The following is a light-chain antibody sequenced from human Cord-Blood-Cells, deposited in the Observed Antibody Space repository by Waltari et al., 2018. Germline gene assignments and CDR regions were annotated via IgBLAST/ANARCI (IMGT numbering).Light chain of an antibody. J-gene: IGLJ2*01. CDR1: SRDVGSYNL. CDR3: CSYAGSSTYVV. CDR2: EGS. V-gene: IGLV2-23*01. Sequence: QSALTQPASVSGSHGPSIPISFTGTSRDVGSYNLVSWYQQHPGKAPKLMIYEGSKRPSGVSNRFSGSKSGNTASLTSAGLQAEDEADYYCCSYAGSSTYVVFGGGTKLTVL.